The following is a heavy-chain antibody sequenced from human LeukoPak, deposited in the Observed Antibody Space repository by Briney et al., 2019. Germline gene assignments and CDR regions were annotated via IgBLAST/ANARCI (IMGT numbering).Heavy chain of an antibody. Sequence: PSETLSLTCTVSGGSISSSSYYWGWIRQPPGKGLEWIGSIYYSGSTYYNPSLKSRVTISVDTSKNQFSLKLSSVTAADTAVYYCARVRGLPDYWGQGTLVTVSS. CDR2: IYYSGST. CDR1: GGSISSSSYY. V-gene: IGHV4-39*07. CDR3: ARVRGLPDY. J-gene: IGHJ4*02. D-gene: IGHD3-10*01.